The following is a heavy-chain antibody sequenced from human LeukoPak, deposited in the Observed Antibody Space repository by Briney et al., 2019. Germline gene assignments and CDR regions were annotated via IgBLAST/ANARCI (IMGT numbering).Heavy chain of an antibody. V-gene: IGHV4-34*01. D-gene: IGHD3-16*02. CDR1: GGSFSGYY. Sequence: SETLSLTCAVYGGSFSGYYWSWIRQPPGKGLEWIGEINHSGSTNYNPSLKSRVTISVDTSKNQFSLKLSSVTAADTAVYYCARLVGSCRAGNDYWGQGTLVTVSS. CDR2: INHSGST. CDR3: ARLVGSCRAGNDY. J-gene: IGHJ4*02.